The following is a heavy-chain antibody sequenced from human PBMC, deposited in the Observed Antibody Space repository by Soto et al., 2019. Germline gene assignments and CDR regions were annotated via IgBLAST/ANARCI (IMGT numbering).Heavy chain of an antibody. D-gene: IGHD1-1*01. Sequence: ASVKVSCKASGYTFTGYYMHWVRQAPGQGLEWMGWINPNSGGTNYAQKFQGWVTMTRDTSISTAYMELSRLRSDDTAVYYCARGPTGGYYYGMDVWGQGTTVTVSS. J-gene: IGHJ6*02. V-gene: IGHV1-2*04. CDR2: INPNSGGT. CDR3: ARGPTGGYYYGMDV. CDR1: GYTFTGYY.